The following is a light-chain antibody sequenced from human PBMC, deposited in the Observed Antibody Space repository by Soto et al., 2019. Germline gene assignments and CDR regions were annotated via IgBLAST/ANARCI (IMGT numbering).Light chain of an antibody. Sequence: QSALTQPASVSGSPGQSITISCTGTSSDVGAYHYVSWYQQHPGKAPKLMIFEVTNRPSGVSNRFSGSKSGNTASLTISGLRADDEADYYCSSYTSATTLVFGGGTKLTVL. V-gene: IGLV2-14*01. CDR2: EVT. CDR3: SSYTSATTLV. CDR1: SSDVGAYHY. J-gene: IGLJ3*02.